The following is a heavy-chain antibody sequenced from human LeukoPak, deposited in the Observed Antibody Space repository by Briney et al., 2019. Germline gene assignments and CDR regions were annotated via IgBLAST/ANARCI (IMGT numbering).Heavy chain of an antibody. Sequence: GRSLRLSCAASGFTFSSYGMHWVRQAPGKGLEWVAVIWYDGSNKYYADSVKGRFTISRDNAKNSLYLQMNSLRAEDTAVYYCAREGDYLHEYYYYYGMDVWGQGTTVTVSS. CDR2: IWYDGSNK. CDR1: GFTFSSYG. J-gene: IGHJ6*02. V-gene: IGHV3-33*01. CDR3: AREGDYLHEYYYYYGMDV. D-gene: IGHD4-17*01.